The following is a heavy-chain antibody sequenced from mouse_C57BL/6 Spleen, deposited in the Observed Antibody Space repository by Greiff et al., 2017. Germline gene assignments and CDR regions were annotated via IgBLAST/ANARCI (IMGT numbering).Heavy chain of an antibody. CDR2: IDPETGGT. CDR3: LITTVVATEYVDV. Sequence: QVQLQQSGAELVRPGASVTLSCKASGYTFTDYEMHWVKQTPVHGLEWIGAIDPETGGTAYNQKFKGKAILTADKSSSTAYMELRSLTSEDSAVYYCLITTVVATEYVDVWGTGTTVTVSS. D-gene: IGHD1-1*01. V-gene: IGHV1-15*01. J-gene: IGHJ1*03. CDR1: GYTFTDYE.